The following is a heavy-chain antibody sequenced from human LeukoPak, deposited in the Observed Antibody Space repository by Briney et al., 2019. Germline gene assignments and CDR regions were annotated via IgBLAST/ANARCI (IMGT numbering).Heavy chain of an antibody. CDR3: ARVAPYCGGDCYSRFFDY. CDR1: GFAFSAHY. J-gene: IGHJ4*02. Sequence: GGPLRLSCAASGFAFSAHYMDWARQTPGKGLEWVGRSRNKDNKYTTEYAASVKGRFTISRDESKNSLYLQMNSLTTEDTAVYYCARVAPYCGGDCYSRFFDYWGQGALVTVSS. V-gene: IGHV3-72*01. CDR2: SRNKDNKYTT. D-gene: IGHD2-21*01.